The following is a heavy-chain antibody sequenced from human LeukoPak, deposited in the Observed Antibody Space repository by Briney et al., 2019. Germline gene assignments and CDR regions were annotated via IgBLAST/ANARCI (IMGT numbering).Heavy chain of an antibody. CDR3: ARDVLTGHYAFDY. J-gene: IGHJ4*02. Sequence: GGSLRLSCAASGFTFSSYSMNWVRQAPGKGLEWVSYISSSSSTIYYADSVKGRFTISRDNAKNSLYLQMNSLRAEDTAVYYRARDVLTGHYAFDYWGQGTLVTVSS. CDR1: GFTFSSYS. V-gene: IGHV3-48*01. CDR2: ISSSSSTI. D-gene: IGHD3-9*01.